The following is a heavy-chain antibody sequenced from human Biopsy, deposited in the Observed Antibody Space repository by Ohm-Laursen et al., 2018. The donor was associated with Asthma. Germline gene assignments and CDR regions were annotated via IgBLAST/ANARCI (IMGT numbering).Heavy chain of an antibody. CDR2: IYSGGTS. CDR1: GFAVSRDY. D-gene: IGHD3-22*01. V-gene: IGHV3-53*01. J-gene: IGHJ4*02. CDR3: ARGDSSNWSHYYFDY. Sequence: LTCAASGFAVSRDYMFWVRQAPGKGLEWVSVIYSGGTSHTADSVRGRFTIPRDYSKNTLYLQMHSLRAEDTAVYYCARGDSSNWSHYYFDYWGQGTLVTVSS.